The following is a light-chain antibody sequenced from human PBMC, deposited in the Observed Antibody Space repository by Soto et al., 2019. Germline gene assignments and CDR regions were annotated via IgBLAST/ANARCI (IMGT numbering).Light chain of an antibody. CDR2: DVT. CDR3: TSFTTSNTHV. CDR1: SSDVGSYNF. Sequence: QSALTQPASVSGSPGQSITISCSGTSSDVGSYNFVSWYQQHPGKAPKLMIYDVTVRPSGVSYRFSGSKSGNTASLTIPGLQTEDEADYYCTSFTTSNTHVFGTGTKVTVL. J-gene: IGLJ1*01. V-gene: IGLV2-14*03.